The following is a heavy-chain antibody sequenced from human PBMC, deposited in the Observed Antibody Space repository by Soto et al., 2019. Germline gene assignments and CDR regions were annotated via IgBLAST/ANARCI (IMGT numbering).Heavy chain of an antibody. CDR3: ASSPVSWIVGMDV. D-gene: IGHD2-15*01. Sequence: SVKVSCKASGGTFSRYAISWVRQAPGQGLEWMGGIIPIFGTANYAQKFQGRVTITADKSTSTAYMELSSLRSEDTAGYYCASSPVSWIVGMDVWGQGTTVTVSS. V-gene: IGHV1-69*06. J-gene: IGHJ6*02. CDR1: GGTFSRYA. CDR2: IIPIFGTA.